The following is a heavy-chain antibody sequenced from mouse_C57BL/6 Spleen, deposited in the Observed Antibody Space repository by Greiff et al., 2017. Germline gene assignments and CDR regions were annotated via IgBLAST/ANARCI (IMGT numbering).Heavy chain of an antibody. J-gene: IGHJ2*01. Sequence: QVQLKQPGAELVMPGASVKLSCKASGYTFTSYWLHWVKQRPGPGLEWIGEIDPSDSYPNYTQKFKGKSTLTVDKSSSTAYMQLSSLTSEDAAVYYCARGDNYGSSYCFGYGGQGTTHTVSS. CDR3: ARGDNYGSSYCFGY. V-gene: IGHV1-69*01. CDR2: IDPSDSYP. D-gene: IGHD1-1*01. CDR1: GYTFTSYW.